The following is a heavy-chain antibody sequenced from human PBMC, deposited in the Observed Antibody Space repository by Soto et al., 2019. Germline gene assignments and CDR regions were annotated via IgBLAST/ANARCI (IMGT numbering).Heavy chain of an antibody. CDR2: IYYSGST. J-gene: IGHJ4*02. CDR3: AGDRWYYFDY. D-gene: IGHD6-13*01. CDR1: GGSISSYY. V-gene: IGHV4-59*01. Sequence: SETLSLICTVSGGSISSYYWSWIRQPPGKGLEWIGYIYYSGSTNYNPSLKSRVTISVDTSKNQFSLKLSSVTAADTAVYYCAGDRWYYFDYWGQGTLVTVSS.